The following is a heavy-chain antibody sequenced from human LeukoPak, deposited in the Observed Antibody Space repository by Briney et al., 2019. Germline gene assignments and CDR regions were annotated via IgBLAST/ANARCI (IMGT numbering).Heavy chain of an antibody. V-gene: IGHV3-30*18. J-gene: IGHJ4*02. CDR1: GFTFSSYG. Sequence: GGSLRLSCAASGFTFSSYGMHWVRQAPGKGLEWVAVISYDGSNKYYADSVKGRFTISRDNSKNTLYLQMNSLRAEDTAVYNCAKGFGFDYWGQGTLVTVSS. CDR3: AKGFGFDY. D-gene: IGHD3-10*01. CDR2: ISYDGSNK.